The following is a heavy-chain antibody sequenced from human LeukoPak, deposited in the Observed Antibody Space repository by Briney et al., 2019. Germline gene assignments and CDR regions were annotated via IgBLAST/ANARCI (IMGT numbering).Heavy chain of an antibody. CDR2: IYYSGST. Sequence: PSETLSLICTVSGGSISSYYWGWIRQPPGKGLEWIGYIYYSGSTNYNPPLKSRVTISVDTSKNQFSLKLSSVTAADTAVYYCARVMDDSSGYDFDYWGQGTLVTVSS. J-gene: IGHJ4*02. CDR3: ARVMDDSSGYDFDY. V-gene: IGHV4-59*01. D-gene: IGHD3-22*01. CDR1: GGSISSYY.